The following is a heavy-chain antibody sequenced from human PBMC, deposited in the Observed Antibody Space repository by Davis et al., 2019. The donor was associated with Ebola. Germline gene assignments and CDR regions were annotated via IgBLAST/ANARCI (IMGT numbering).Heavy chain of an antibody. V-gene: IGHV4-34*01. Sequence: PSETLSLTCAVYGGSFSGYYWSWIRQPPGKGLEWIGEINHSGSTNYNPSLKSRVTISVDTSKNQFSLKLSSVTAADTAVYYCARWSQLGYYYYGMDVWGQGTTVTVSS. D-gene: IGHD3-3*01. CDR2: INHSGST. CDR3: ARWSQLGYYYYGMDV. J-gene: IGHJ6*02. CDR1: GGSFSGYY.